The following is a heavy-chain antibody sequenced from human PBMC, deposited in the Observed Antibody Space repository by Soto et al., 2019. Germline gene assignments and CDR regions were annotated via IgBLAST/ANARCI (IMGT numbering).Heavy chain of an antibody. CDR1: GGSITGTYYY. CDR3: ATHGAGTYYHLDS. Sequence: QLQLQESGPGLVKPSETLSLTCTVSGGSITGTYYYWGWIRQSPGKGLEYVGSIHYHGRTYYNPFLHGRGTVSVDASKSHSPLSVVAVTAADPAVYFCATHGAGTYYHLDSWGQRTLVTVSS. CDR2: IHYHGRT. D-gene: IGHD3-10*01. J-gene: IGHJ4*02. V-gene: IGHV4-39*01.